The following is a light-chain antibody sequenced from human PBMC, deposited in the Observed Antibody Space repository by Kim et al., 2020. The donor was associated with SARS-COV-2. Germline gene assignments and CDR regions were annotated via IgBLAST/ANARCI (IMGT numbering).Light chain of an antibody. CDR2: GAS. CDR3: QKKDSTLI. J-gene: IGKJ4*01. V-gene: IGKV3-20*01. CDR1: QSVSSSY. Sequence: EIVLTQSPGTLSLSPGERATLSCRASQSVSSSYLAWYQQKPGQAPRLLIYGASSRATGIPDRFSGSGSGTDFTLTISRLEPEDFAVYYCQKKDSTLIFGGGTKG.